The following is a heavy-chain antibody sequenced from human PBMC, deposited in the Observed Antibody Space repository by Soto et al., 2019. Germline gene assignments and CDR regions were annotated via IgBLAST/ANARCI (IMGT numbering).Heavy chain of an antibody. CDR1: GYTFTSFG. J-gene: IGHJ2*01. CDR3: ARGGQAYYYSSGYLPFWYFDL. D-gene: IGHD3-22*01. V-gene: IGHV1-18*01. CDR2: ITAYNGNT. Sequence: QVQLVQSVAEVKKPGASVKVSCKASGYTFTSFGISWVRQAPGQGLDWMGWITAYNGNTNYAQKVQGRVTMTADTSTSTVYIELRSLRSDDTAVYYCARGGQAYYYSSGYLPFWYFDLWAVATWSLSPQ.